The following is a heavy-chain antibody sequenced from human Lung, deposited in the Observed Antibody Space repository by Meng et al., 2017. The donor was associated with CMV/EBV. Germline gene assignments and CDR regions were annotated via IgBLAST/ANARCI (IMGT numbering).Heavy chain of an antibody. CDR3: ARDFVVLPAATYFDY. D-gene: IGHD2-2*01. CDR1: GYSFTAYY. CDR2: ISPNSGGT. V-gene: IGHV1-2*02. J-gene: IGHJ4*02. Sequence: ASXXVSXKASGYSFTAYYIHWVRQAPGQGLEWMGWISPNSGGTNYAQRFQGRVTLTRDTSISTVYMELRRLTSDDTAVYFCARDFVVLPAATYFDYWRQGTLVTVSS.